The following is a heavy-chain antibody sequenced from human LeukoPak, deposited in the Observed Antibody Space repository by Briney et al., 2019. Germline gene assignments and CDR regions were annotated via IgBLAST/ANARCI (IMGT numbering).Heavy chain of an antibody. CDR3: ARSGGSGTYYDGSFDC. CDR1: GGSITSYY. CDR2: IYTSGST. D-gene: IGHD1-26*01. V-gene: IGHV4-4*07. Sequence: SETLSLTCTVSGGSITSYYWSWIRQAAGKGLEWIGRIYTSGSTNYNPSLKSRVTMSVDTSKNQFSLKLNSVTAADTAVYYCARSGGSGTYYDGSFDCWGQGTLVTVSS. J-gene: IGHJ4*02.